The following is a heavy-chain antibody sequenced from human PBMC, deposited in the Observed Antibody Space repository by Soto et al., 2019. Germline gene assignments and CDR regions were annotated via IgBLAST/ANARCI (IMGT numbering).Heavy chain of an antibody. CDR1: IFTFSNYG. Sequence: QVQLVESGGGVVQPGGSLTLSCAASIFTFSNYGMHWVRQAPGEGLEWVAVISYAGTNHYYADSVRGRFTLSRDNSKNTLYLHMDRLTSDDTAVYYCASDTKTGVVVPGAPKYWGQGTLVAVSS. D-gene: IGHD2-2*01. V-gene: IGHV3-30*03. J-gene: IGHJ4*02. CDR3: ASDTKTGVVVPGAPKY. CDR2: ISYAGTNH.